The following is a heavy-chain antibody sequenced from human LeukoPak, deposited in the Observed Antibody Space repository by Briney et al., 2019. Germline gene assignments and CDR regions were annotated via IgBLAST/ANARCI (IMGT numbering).Heavy chain of an antibody. Sequence: GGSLRLSCAASGFTFSSYEMNWVRQAPGKGLEWVSYISSSGSTIYYADSVKGRFTISRDNAKNSLYLQMNSLRAEDTAVYYCARVPARQLGEYYFDYWGQGTLVTVSS. CDR3: ARVPARQLGEYYFDY. J-gene: IGHJ4*02. CDR2: ISSSGSTI. V-gene: IGHV3-48*03. CDR1: GFTFSSYE. D-gene: IGHD6-6*01.